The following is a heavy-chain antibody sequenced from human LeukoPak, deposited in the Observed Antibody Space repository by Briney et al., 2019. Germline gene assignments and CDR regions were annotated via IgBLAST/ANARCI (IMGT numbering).Heavy chain of an antibody. CDR1: GFTFDDYT. V-gene: IGHV3-43*01. CDR3: AKDIGVGYCNGCLFDY. D-gene: IGHD2-15*01. J-gene: IGHJ4*02. CDR2: ISWDGDST. Sequence: GGSLRLSCAAPGFTFDDYTMHWVRQAPGKGLEWVSLISWDGDSTYYADSVKGRFTISRDNSKNSLYLQMNSLRTEDTALYYCAKDIGVGYCNGCLFDYWGQGTLVTVSS.